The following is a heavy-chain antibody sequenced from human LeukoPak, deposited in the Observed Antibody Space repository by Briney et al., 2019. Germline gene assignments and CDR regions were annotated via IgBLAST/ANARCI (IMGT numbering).Heavy chain of an antibody. D-gene: IGHD6-19*01. CDR3: ARIPVADPFDY. CDR2: IYYRGST. CDR1: GGSISSSSYY. J-gene: IGHJ4*02. Sequence: SETLSLTCTVSGGSISSSSYYWGWIRQPPGKGLEWIGSIYYRGSTYYNPSLKSRVTISVDTSKNQFSLKLSPVTAADTAVYYCARIPVADPFDYWGQGTLVTVSS. V-gene: IGHV4-39*01.